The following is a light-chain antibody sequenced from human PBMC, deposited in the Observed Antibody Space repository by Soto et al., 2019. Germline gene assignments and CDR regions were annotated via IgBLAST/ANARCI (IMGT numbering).Light chain of an antibody. CDR2: GAS. J-gene: IGKJ2*01. CDR3: QQYGSSPMYT. Sequence: ETVLTQSPGTLSLSPGERATLSCRAIQSVSSSYLAWYQQKPGQAPRLLIYGASSRATGIPDRFSGSGSGTDFTLTISRLEPEDFAVYYCQQYGSSPMYTFGQGTKLEIK. CDR1: QSVSSSY. V-gene: IGKV3-20*01.